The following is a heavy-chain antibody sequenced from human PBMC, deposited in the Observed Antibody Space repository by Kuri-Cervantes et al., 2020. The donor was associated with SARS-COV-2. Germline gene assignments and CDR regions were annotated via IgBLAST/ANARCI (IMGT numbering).Heavy chain of an antibody. CDR3: AKVGAGYCSGGSCDSVVVD. J-gene: IGHJ4*02. V-gene: IGHV1-46*01. CDR1: GYTTTNFF. Sequence: ASVKVSCKTSGYTTTNFFMHWVRQAPGQGLEWMGLITPNGDLTLYAQNFQGRFTVTRDTSTRTVFMELSSLRSEDTAVYYCAKVGAGYCSGGSCDSVVVDWGQGTLVTVSS. CDR2: ITPNGDLT. D-gene: IGHD2-15*01.